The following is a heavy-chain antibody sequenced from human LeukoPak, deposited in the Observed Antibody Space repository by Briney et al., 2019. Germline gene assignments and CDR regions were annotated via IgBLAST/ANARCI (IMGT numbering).Heavy chain of an antibody. CDR2: IIPIFGTA. CDR3: AREDPPSYYYYGMDV. J-gene: IGHJ6*02. CDR1: GGTFSSYA. V-gene: IGHV1-69*13. Sequence: SVKVSCKASGGTFSSYAISWVRRAPGQGLEWMGGIIPIFGTANYAQKFQGRVTITADESTSTAYMELSSLRSEDTAVYYCAREDPPSYYYYGMDVWGQGTTVTVSS.